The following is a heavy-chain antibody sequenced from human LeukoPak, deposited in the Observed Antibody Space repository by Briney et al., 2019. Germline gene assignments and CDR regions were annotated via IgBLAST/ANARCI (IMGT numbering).Heavy chain of an antibody. CDR1: GFTFSNYG. CDR3: VSHPWRDY. CDR2: VSCSDDMT. J-gene: IGHJ4*02. V-gene: IGHV3-23*01. Sequence: EGSLRLSCASSGFTFSNYGMSWVRQAPGKGLEWVSSVSCSDDMTYYAESVKGRFTISRDNSKNTLYLQMDSLKAEDTAVYYCVSHPWRDYWGQGTLVTVSS. D-gene: IGHD5-12*01.